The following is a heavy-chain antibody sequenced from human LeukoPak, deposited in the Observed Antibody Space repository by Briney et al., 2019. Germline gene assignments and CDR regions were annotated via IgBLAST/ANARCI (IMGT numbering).Heavy chain of an antibody. J-gene: IGHJ4*02. CDR3: ARGAPGSYCSGGSCPYSDY. V-gene: IGHV1-8*01. CDR1: GYTFTSYD. Sequence: ASVKVSCKAPGYTFTSYDINWVRQATGQGLEWMGWVNPNSGHTGYAQKFQGRVTMTRNTSITTAYMELSSLTSEDTAVYYCARGAPGSYCSGGSCPYSDYWGQGTLVSVSS. D-gene: IGHD2-15*01. CDR2: VNPNSGHT.